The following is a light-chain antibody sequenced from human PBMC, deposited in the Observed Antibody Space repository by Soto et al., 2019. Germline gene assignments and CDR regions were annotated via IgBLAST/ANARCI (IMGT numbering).Light chain of an antibody. CDR2: DAS. V-gene: IGKV3-11*01. J-gene: IGKJ4*01. Sequence: QSQNTIALVAGEKANLSRSASQRVSSYLAWYQQKPGQAPRLLIYDASNRATGIPARFSGSGSGTDFTLTISSLEPEDFAVYYCQQRSNWPKLSCGGRSKA. CDR1: QRVSSY. CDR3: QQRSNWPKLS.